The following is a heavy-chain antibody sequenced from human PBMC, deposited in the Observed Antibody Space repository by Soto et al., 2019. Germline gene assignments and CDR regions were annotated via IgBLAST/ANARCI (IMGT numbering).Heavy chain of an antibody. Sequence: EVQLVESGGGLVKPGGSLRLSCAASGFTFSSYSMNWVRQAPGKGLEWVSSISSSSSYIYYADSVKGRFTISRDNAKNSLYLQMNSQRAGDTAVYYCARGGELGDAFDIWGQGTMVTVSS. V-gene: IGHV3-21*01. CDR2: ISSSSSYI. J-gene: IGHJ3*02. CDR1: GFTFSSYS. CDR3: ARGGELGDAFDI. D-gene: IGHD7-27*01.